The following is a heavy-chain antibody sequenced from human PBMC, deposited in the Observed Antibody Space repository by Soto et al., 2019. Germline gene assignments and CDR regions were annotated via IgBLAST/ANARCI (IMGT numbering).Heavy chain of an antibody. J-gene: IGHJ4*02. CDR2: IYYSGST. CDR3: ARRGSSSSRGFFDY. CDR1: GGSISSSSYY. D-gene: IGHD6-6*01. V-gene: IGHV4-39*01. Sequence: SETLSLTCTVSGGSISSSSYYWGWIRQPPGKGLEWIGSIYYSGSTYYNPSLKSRVTISVDTSKNQFSLKLSSVTDADTAVYYCARRGSSSSRGFFDYWGQGTLVTVSS.